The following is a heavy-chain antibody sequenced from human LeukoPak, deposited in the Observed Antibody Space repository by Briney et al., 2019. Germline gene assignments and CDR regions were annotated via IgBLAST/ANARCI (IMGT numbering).Heavy chain of an antibody. D-gene: IGHD6-13*01. CDR2: IYYGGST. Sequence: SETLSLTCTVSGGSISSGGYYWTWIRQHPGKGLEWIGYIYYGGSTYYNQSLKSRVTISVDTSKNHFSLKLSSLTAADTAVYYCARAGSAAAGLFDYWGQGTLVTVSS. V-gene: IGHV4-31*03. J-gene: IGHJ4*02. CDR3: ARAGSAAAGLFDY. CDR1: GGSISSGGYY.